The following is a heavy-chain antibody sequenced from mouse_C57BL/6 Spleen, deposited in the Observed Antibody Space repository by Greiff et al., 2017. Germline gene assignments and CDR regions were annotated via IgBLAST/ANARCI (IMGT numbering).Heavy chain of an antibody. CDR3: ARGAPYAMDY. J-gene: IGHJ4*01. CDR1: GYTFTDYY. CDR2: INPNNGGT. V-gene: IGHV1-26*01. Sequence: VQLQQSGPELVKPGASVKISCKASGYTFTDYYMNWVQQRHGKSLEWIGDINPNNGGTSYNQKFKGKATLTVDKSSSTAYMELRSLASEDSAVYYCARGAPYAMDYWGQGTSVTVSS.